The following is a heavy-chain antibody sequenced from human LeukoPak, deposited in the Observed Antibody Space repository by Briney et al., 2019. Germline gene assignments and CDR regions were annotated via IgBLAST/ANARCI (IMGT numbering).Heavy chain of an antibody. Sequence: GGSLRLSCAASGFTFSTFGMHWVRQAPGKGLEWVAFSRYDGSDKYYADSEKGRFTISRDNSKNTLYLHMSGLSPEDTAVYYCAKDRKRFGLYVDSSGYQSEFDYWGQGTLVTVSS. J-gene: IGHJ4*02. CDR3: AKDRKRFGLYVDSSGYQSEFDY. CDR1: GFTFSTFG. CDR2: SRYDGSDK. D-gene: IGHD3-22*01. V-gene: IGHV3-30*02.